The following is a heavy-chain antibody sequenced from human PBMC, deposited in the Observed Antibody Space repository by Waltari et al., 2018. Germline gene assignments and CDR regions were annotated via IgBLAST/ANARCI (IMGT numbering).Heavy chain of an antibody. Sequence: QLQLQESGPGLVKPSGTLSLRCTVSGDSMISTDWWSWVRQSPQKGLEWIGQVQYTGRSNYNPSFASRVTVSIDTSNNQFTLKLTSATAADTAMYYCARDRGRGIYLDTWGPGMQVTVSP. J-gene: IGHJ5*02. D-gene: IGHD2-15*01. V-gene: IGHV4-4*02. CDR3: ARDRGRGIYLDT. CDR2: VQYTGRS. CDR1: GDSMISTDW.